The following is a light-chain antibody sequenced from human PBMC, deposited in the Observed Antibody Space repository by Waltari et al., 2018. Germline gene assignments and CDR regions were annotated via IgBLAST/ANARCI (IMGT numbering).Light chain of an antibody. CDR3: SSYTSSSTVV. CDR2: DVS. V-gene: IGLV2-18*02. J-gene: IGLJ2*01. CDR1: SSDVGSYNR. Sequence: QSALTQPPSVSGPPGQSVTISCTGTSSDVGSYNRVSWYQQPPGTAPKLIIYDVSSRPSGVPDRFSASKSGNTASLTISGLQAEDEADYYCSSYTSSSTVVFGGGTKLTVL.